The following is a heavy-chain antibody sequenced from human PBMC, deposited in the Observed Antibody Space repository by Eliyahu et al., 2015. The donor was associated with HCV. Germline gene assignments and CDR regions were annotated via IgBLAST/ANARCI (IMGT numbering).Heavy chain of an antibody. CDR1: GGSISSYY. V-gene: IGHV4-59*01. Sequence: LVKPSETLSLTCTVSGGSISSYYWSWIRQPPGKGLEWIGYIYYSGSTNYNPSLKSRVTISVDTSKNQFSLKLSSVTAADTAVYYCARGGGYCSSTSCYVYPLGDWGQGTLVTVSS. CDR3: ARGGGYCSSTSCYVYPLGD. CDR2: IYYSGST. D-gene: IGHD2-2*01. J-gene: IGHJ4*02.